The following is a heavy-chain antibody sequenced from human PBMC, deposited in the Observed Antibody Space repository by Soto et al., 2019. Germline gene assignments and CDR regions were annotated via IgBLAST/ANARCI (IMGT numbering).Heavy chain of an antibody. CDR1: GDSFSSNSAA. V-gene: IGHV6-1*01. Sequence: PSQTLSLTCAISGDSFSSNSAAWNWIRQSPSRGLEWLGRTYYRSKWYIDYAVSVKSRITINPDTSKNQFSLQLNSVTPEDTAVYYCARDISRGNPYSGSPNWFDPGGHGTLVTV. J-gene: IGHJ5*02. D-gene: IGHD1-26*01. CDR3: ARDISRGNPYSGSPNWFDP. CDR2: TYYRSKWYI.